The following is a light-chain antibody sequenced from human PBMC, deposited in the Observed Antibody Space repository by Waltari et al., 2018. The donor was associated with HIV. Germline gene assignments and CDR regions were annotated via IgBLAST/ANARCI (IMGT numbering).Light chain of an antibody. CDR2: DVS. V-gene: IGKV3-11*01. J-gene: IGKJ4*01. CDR1: QNSNTF. CDR3: QQRSNWPLT. Sequence: EIVLTQSPVTLSLSPGERDTLSCRASQNSNTFLAWYQHIPGQAPRLLIYDVSNRATGIPARFSGSGSGTDFTLTISSLEPEDFAVYYCQQRSNWPLTFGGGTKVEMK.